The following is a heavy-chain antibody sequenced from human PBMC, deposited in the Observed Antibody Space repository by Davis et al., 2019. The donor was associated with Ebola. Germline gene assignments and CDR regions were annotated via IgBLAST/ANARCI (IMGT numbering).Heavy chain of an antibody. V-gene: IGHV3-21*01. Sequence: GGSLRLSCAASGFPFSSYSMNWVRLAPGKGLEWVSSISSSSSYIYYSDSVRGRFTISRDNAKNSLSLQMNRLTAEDAAVYYCTRGVFDFWGQGSLVTVSS. J-gene: IGHJ4*02. CDR3: TRGVFDF. CDR2: ISSSSSYI. CDR1: GFPFSSYS.